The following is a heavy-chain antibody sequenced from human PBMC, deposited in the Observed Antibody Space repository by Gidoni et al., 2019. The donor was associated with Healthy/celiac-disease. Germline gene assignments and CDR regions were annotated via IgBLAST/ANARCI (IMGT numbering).Heavy chain of an antibody. J-gene: IGHJ1*01. D-gene: IGHD3-3*01. V-gene: IGHV3-23*01. CDR2: ISGSGGST. CDR1: GFSFSSHA. CDR3: AKALRFLEWLPLGEYFQH. Sequence: EVQLLESGGGLVQPGGSLRRSCADSGFSFSSHAMSWVRQAPGKGLEWVSAISGSGGSTYYADSVKGRFTISRDNSKNTLYLQMNSLRAEDTAVYYCAKALRFLEWLPLGEYFQHRGQGTLVTVSS.